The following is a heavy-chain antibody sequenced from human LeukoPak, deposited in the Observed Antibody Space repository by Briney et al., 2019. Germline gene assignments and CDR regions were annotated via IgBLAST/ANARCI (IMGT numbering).Heavy chain of an antibody. CDR2: IYYSGST. CDR1: GGSISSSSYY. D-gene: IGHD3-9*01. Sequence: SETLSLTCTVSGGSISSSSYYWGWIRQPPRKGLEWIGSIYYSGSTYYNPSLKSRVTISVDTSKNQFSLKLSSVTAADTAVYYCARGSINYDILTGYYSGFDYWGQRTLVTVSS. CDR3: ARGSINYDILTGYYSGFDY. V-gene: IGHV4-39*07. J-gene: IGHJ4*02.